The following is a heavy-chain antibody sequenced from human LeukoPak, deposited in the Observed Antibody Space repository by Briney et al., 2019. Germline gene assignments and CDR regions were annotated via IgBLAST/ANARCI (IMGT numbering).Heavy chain of an antibody. CDR2: ITSSSGTI. Sequence: GGSLRLSCAASGSTFSSYNMNWVRQAPGKGLEWVSYITSSSGTIYYADSVKGRFTISRDNAKNSLYLRMNSLRAEDTAVYYCARADRYYDVFTGKMGDYWGQGTLVTVSS. D-gene: IGHD3-9*01. CDR1: GSTFSSYN. V-gene: IGHV3-48*01. CDR3: ARADRYYDVFTGKMGDY. J-gene: IGHJ4*02.